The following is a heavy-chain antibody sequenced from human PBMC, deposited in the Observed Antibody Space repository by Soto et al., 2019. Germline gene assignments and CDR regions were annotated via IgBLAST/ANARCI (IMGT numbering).Heavy chain of an antibody. V-gene: IGHV4-31*03. CDR3: ARWDGHGTAFDP. D-gene: IGHD2-21*02. J-gene: IGHJ5*02. CDR1: GGSISSADYY. Sequence: QVQLQESGPGLVKPSQTLSLTCTVSGGSISSADYYWSWIRQHPGKGLEWIGHIYYSGGTYYNPSLKSRVXXXVXXPKNQFSLKLSSVTAADTAVYYCARWDGHGTAFDPWGQGTLVTVSS. CDR2: IYYSGGT.